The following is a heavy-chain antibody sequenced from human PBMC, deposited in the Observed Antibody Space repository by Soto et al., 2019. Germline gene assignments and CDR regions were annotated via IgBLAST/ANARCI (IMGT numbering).Heavy chain of an antibody. CDR2: INAGNGNT. D-gene: IGHD1-26*01. J-gene: IGHJ2*01. CDR3: ARVGSLYWYCEL. Sequence: HVQLVQSGAEVKKPGASVKVSCKASGYTFTSYAMHWVRQAPGQRREWMGWINAGNGNTKYSQKFQGRVTITSDTSGSTAYMELSSLRFDETAVYYCARVGSLYWYCELWGRGTLVTVSS. V-gene: IGHV1-3*01. CDR1: GYTFTSYA.